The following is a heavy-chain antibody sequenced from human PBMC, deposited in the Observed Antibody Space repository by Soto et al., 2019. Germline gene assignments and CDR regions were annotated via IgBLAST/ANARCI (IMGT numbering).Heavy chain of an antibody. CDR2: HHHSGTT. Sequence: QVQLQESGAGLVKSSGTLSLTCAVSSGSISSSSWYSWVRQPPGKGLEWIAEHHHSGTTYGNPALESRLSISLDAPRNQFSLRLSSVTVADTAVYCCAGQGDRSYTWTYWGQGTLVTVSS. J-gene: IGHJ4*02. D-gene: IGHD1-1*01. V-gene: IGHV4-4*01. CDR3: AGQGDRSYTWTY. CDR1: SGSISSSSW.